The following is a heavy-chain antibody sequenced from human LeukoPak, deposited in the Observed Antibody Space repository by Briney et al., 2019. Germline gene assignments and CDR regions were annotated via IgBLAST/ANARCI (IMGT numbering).Heavy chain of an antibody. CDR1: GGSISTYY. J-gene: IGHJ3*01. CDR3: ARYCSDSCFGAFDL. CDR2: IYTSGST. V-gene: IGHV4-4*07. Sequence: SETLSLTCTVSGGSISTYYWSWIRQPAGKGLEWIGRIYTSGSTNYNPSLKSRVTMSVDRSNNQLSLKLSSVTAADTAVYYCARYCSDSCFGAFDLWGQGTMVTVSS. D-gene: IGHD2-15*01.